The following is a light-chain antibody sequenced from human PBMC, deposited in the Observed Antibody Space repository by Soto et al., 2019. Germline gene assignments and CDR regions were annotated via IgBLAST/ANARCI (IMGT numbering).Light chain of an antibody. CDR3: SSYTSSSTLV. J-gene: IGLJ2*01. CDR1: SNDVGGYNY. Sequence: QSALTQPASVSGSPGQSITISCTGASNDVGGYNYVSWYQQHPGKAPKLMICDVSNRPSGVSNRFSGSKSGNTASLTISGLQAEDEADYYCSSYTSSSTLVFGGGTKVTVL. CDR2: DVS. V-gene: IGLV2-14*01.